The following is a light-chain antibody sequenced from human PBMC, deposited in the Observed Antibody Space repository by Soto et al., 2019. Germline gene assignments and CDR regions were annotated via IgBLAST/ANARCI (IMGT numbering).Light chain of an antibody. CDR2: KAS. Sequence: DIQMTQSPSTLSGSVGDRVTITCRASQTISSWLAWYQQKPGKAPKLLIYKASTLKSGVPSRFSGGGSGTVFTLTISRLDPEDFAVYYCQQYGSSGTFGQGTKVDIK. J-gene: IGKJ1*01. CDR1: QTISSW. V-gene: IGKV1-5*03. CDR3: QQYGSSGT.